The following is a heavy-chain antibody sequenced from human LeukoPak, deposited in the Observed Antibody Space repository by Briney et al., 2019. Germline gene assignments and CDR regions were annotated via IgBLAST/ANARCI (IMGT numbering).Heavy chain of an antibody. V-gene: IGHV1-2*02. D-gene: IGHD6-13*01. Sequence: GASVKVSCKASGYTFTGYYMHWVRQAPGQGLEWMGWINPNSGGTNYAQKFQGRVTMTRDTSISTAYMELSRLRSDDTAVYYCARHSSSWYGGRRGFDYWGQGTLVTVSS. J-gene: IGHJ4*02. CDR3: ARHSSSWYGGRRGFDY. CDR2: INPNSGGT. CDR1: GYTFTGYY.